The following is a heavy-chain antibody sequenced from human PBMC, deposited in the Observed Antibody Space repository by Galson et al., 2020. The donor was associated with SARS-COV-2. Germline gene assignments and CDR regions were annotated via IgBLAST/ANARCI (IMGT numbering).Heavy chain of an antibody. CDR2: ISYDGTTK. D-gene: IGHD6-19*01. CDR1: GFTFRSSA. J-gene: IGHJ4*02. V-gene: IGHV3-30*04. CDR3: AREADDHTGGCYDN. Sequence: GGSLRLSCAASGFTFRSSAMHWVRQAPGKGLEWVAIISYDGTTKYNSDSVKGRFTISRDISKNTLYLQVNSLRPEDTAVYYCAREADDHTGGCYDNWGQGTLVTGSS.